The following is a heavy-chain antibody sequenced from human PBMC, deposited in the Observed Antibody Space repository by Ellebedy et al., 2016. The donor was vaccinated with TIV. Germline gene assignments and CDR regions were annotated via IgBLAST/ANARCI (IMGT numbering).Heavy chain of an antibody. V-gene: IGHV3-30*09. CDR2: ISYDGNNK. Sequence: GGSLRLSCGASGFTFNTHAMHWVRQAPGKGLEWVATISYDGNNKYYADSVKGRFAISRDNSKNTLGLQMKSPRGDDTAIYYCVRGSWNLLEDWGRGTLVTVSS. J-gene: IGHJ4*02. CDR1: GFTFNTHA. D-gene: IGHD2-15*01. CDR3: VRGSWNLLED.